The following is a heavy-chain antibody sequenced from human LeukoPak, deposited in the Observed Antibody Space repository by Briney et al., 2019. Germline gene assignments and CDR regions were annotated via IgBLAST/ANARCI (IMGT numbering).Heavy chain of an antibody. V-gene: IGHV1-18*01. CDR2: ISAYNGNT. J-gene: IGHJ5*02. D-gene: IGHD2-2*01. CDR3: ARDTVVVPAASNWFDP. CDR1: GYTFTSYG. Sequence: ASVKVSCKASGYTFTSYGISWVRQAPGQGLEWMGWISAYNGNTNYAQKLQGRVTMTTDTSTSTAYMELRSLRSDDTAVYYCARDTVVVPAASNWFDPWGQGTLVTVSS.